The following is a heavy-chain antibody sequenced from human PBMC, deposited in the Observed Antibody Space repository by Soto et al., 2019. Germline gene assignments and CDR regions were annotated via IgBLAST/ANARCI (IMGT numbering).Heavy chain of an antibody. J-gene: IGHJ5*02. CDR1: GGSISSYY. V-gene: IGHV4-59*01. Sequence: SETLSLTCTVSGGSISSYYWSWIRQPPGKGLEWIGYIYYSGSTNYNPSLKSRVTISVDTSKNQFSLKLSSVTAADTAVYYCARGWRYYDSSGYYYSWFDPWGQGTLVTVSS. CDR3: ARGWRYYDSSGYYYSWFDP. D-gene: IGHD3-22*01. CDR2: IYYSGST.